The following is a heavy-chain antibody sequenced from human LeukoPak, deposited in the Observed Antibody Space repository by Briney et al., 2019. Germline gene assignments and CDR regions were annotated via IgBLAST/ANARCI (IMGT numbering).Heavy chain of an antibody. J-gene: IGHJ4*02. CDR3: ARLYYGSGSYYNLALDY. Sequence: PSETLSLTCTVSGGSTRSSSYYWAWIRQPPGKGLEWIGSIYYSGSTYYNPSLKSRVTISVDTSKNQFSLKLSSVTAADTAVYYCARLYYGSGSYYNLALDYWGQGTLVTVSS. D-gene: IGHD3-10*01. V-gene: IGHV4-39*01. CDR1: GGSTRSSSYY. CDR2: IYYSGST.